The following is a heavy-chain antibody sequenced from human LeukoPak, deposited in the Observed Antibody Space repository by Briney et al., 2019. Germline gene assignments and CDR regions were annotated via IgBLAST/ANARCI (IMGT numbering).Heavy chain of an antibody. D-gene: IGHD6-13*01. Sequence: ASVKVSCKASGYTFTSYGISWVRQAPGQGLEWMGWISAYNGNTNYAQKLQGRVTMTTDTSTSTAYMELRSLRSDDTAVYYCARVPYSSSRSVYYYYYMDVWGKGTTVTISS. CDR1: GYTFTSYG. V-gene: IGHV1-18*01. CDR2: ISAYNGNT. J-gene: IGHJ6*03. CDR3: ARVPYSSSRSVYYYYYMDV.